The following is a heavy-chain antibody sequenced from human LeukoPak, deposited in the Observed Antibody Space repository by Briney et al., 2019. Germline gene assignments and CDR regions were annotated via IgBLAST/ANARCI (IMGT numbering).Heavy chain of an antibody. Sequence: SETLSLTCAVYGGSFSSYYWSWIRQPPGKGLEWIGYIYYSGSTNYNPSLKSRVTISVDTSKNQFSLKLSSVTAADTAVYYCAREVGATTWFDYWGQGTLVTVSS. CDR3: AREVGATTWFDY. D-gene: IGHD1-26*01. CDR1: GGSFSSYY. CDR2: IYYSGST. V-gene: IGHV4-59*01. J-gene: IGHJ4*02.